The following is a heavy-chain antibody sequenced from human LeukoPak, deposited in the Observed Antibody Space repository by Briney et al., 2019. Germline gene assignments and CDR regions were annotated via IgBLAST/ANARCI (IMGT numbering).Heavy chain of an antibody. V-gene: IGHV3-48*01. CDR2: ISGTSSTI. Sequence: HGGSLRLSCAASGFTFSSYSMNWVRQAPGKGLEWVSYISGTSSTIYYADSVRGRFTFCRDNARNSLYLQLDSLRAEDTAVYYCARERGYSYGYSDYWAQGTLVTVFS. CDR3: ARERGYSYGYSDY. J-gene: IGHJ4*02. CDR1: GFTFSSYS. D-gene: IGHD5-18*01.